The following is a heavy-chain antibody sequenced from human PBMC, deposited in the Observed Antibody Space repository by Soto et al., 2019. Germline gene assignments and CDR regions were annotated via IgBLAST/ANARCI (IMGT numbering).Heavy chain of an antibody. D-gene: IGHD2-21*01. CDR3: TRGGDPYKTGH. CDR1: GGSVSSGGYY. J-gene: IGHJ4*02. V-gene: IGHV4-61*08. Sequence: PSETLSLTCTVSGGSVSSGGYYWNWIRQPPGKGLEWIGFIHYSGSTNYNPSLKGRVTMSVDTSKNQFSLKLTSVNTADTAIYYCTRGGDPYKTGHWGQGTLVTVS. CDR2: IHYSGST.